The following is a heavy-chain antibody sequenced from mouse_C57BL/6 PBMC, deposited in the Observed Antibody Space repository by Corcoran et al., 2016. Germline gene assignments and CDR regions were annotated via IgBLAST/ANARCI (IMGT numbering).Heavy chain of an antibody. D-gene: IGHD1-1*01. J-gene: IGHJ4*01. Sequence: EVQLVESGGGLVKPGGSLRLSCAASGFTSRSLSMNWFRQAPGRGREWVSSISSSSSYRYYADSVKGRFTSSRDNAKNSLYLQMNSLRAEDTAVYYCARDPPRITMIVVPSENDYWGQGTLVTVSS. CDR1: GFTSRSLS. CDR3: ARDPPRITMIVVPSENDY. V-gene: IGHV5-17*01. CDR2: ISSSSSYR.